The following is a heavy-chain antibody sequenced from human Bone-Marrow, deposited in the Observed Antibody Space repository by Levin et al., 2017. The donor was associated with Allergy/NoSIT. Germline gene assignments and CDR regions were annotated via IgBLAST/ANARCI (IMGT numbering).Heavy chain of an antibody. V-gene: IGHV4-34*01. CDR3: ARTPKIRYCSSTSCPNWFDP. Sequence: SPTLSLPCAVYGGSFRGYYWSWIRQPPGKGLEWIGEINHSGSTNYNPSLKSRVTISVDTSKNQFSLKLSSVTAADTAVYYCARTPKIRYCSSTSCPNWFDPWGQGTLVTVSS. J-gene: IGHJ5*02. CDR1: GGSFRGYY. CDR2: INHSGST. D-gene: IGHD2-2*01.